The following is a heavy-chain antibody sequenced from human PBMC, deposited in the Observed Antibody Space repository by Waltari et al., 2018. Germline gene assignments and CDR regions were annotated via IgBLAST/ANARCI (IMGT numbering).Heavy chain of an antibody. J-gene: IGHJ4*02. CDR2: IIPIFGKS. V-gene: IGHV1-69*01. CDR3: ALSPYSSSWYVVQFDS. D-gene: IGHD6-13*01. CDR1: GDTFRNYS. Sequence: QVQLVQSGAEVKKPGSSVKVSCKASGDTFRNYSIRWGRQAPGQGLEWMGGIIPIFGKSRFSQKFQGRVSLTADLSTATASMEMSGLTSDDTATYYCALSPYSSSWYVVQFDSWGQGTLFTVAS.